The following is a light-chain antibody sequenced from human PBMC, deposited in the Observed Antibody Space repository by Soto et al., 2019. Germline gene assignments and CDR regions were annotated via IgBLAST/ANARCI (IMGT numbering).Light chain of an antibody. J-gene: IGLJ2*01. CDR3: SSYAGSNNLV. Sequence: QSVLTQPPSASGSPGQSVTISCTGTSSDVGGYNYVSWYQQHPGKAPKFIIYEVSKRPSGVPDRFSGSKSGNTASLTVSGLQAEDEADYYCSSYAGSNNLVFGGGIKLTVL. CDR2: EVS. V-gene: IGLV2-8*01. CDR1: SSDVGGYNY.